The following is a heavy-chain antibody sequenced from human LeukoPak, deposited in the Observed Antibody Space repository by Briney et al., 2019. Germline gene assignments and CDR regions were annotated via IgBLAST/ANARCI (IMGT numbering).Heavy chain of an antibody. CDR1: GFTFSSYS. D-gene: IGHD3-10*01. CDR3: ARVGPAAAYHGSGSYYLPDPSLKGYFDY. CDR2: ISSSSSSYI. V-gene: IGHV3-21*01. J-gene: IGHJ4*02. Sequence: KPGGSLRLSCAASGFTFSSYSMNWVRQAPGKGLEWVSSISSSSSSYIYYADSVKGRFTISRDNAKNSLYLQMNSLRAEDTAVYYCARVGPAAAYHGSGSYYLPDPSLKGYFDYWGQGTLVTVSS.